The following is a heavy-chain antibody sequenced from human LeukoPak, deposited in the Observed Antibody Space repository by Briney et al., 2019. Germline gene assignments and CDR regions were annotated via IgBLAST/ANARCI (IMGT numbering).Heavy chain of an antibody. Sequence: PGGSLRLSCAASGFTFGSYGMHWVRQAPGKGLEWVAFIRYEGSNKYYADSVKGRFTISRDNSKNTLYLQMNSLRAEDTAVYYCASEVTWGPFDYWGQGTLVTVSS. CDR3: ASEVTWGPFDY. CDR1: GFTFGSYG. CDR2: IRYEGSNK. D-gene: IGHD4-23*01. V-gene: IGHV3-30*02. J-gene: IGHJ4*02.